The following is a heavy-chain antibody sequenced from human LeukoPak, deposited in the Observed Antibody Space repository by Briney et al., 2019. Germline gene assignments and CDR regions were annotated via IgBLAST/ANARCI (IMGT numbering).Heavy chain of an antibody. CDR2: ISSSSSTI. CDR1: GFTFSSYS. D-gene: IGHD2-21*01. J-gene: IGHJ4*02. Sequence: GGSLRLSCAASGFTFSSYSMNWVRQAPGKGLEWVSYISSSSSTIYYADSVKGRFAISRDNDKNSLYLQMNSLRAEDTAVYYCARGCGGDCYWGDYWGQGTLVTVSS. V-gene: IGHV3-48*01. CDR3: ARGCGGDCYWGDY.